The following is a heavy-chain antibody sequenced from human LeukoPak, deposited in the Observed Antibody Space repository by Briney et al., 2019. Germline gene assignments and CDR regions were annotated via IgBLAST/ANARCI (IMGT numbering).Heavy chain of an antibody. CDR2: ISFNGSNT. J-gene: IGHJ4*02. V-gene: IGHV3-30*04. Sequence: PGGSLRLSCAASGFTFSDYGMHWVRQAPGKGLQWVSVISFNGSNTYYAESVKGRFTISRDNTKNTLYLQINSLRAEDTGVFYCGRVSLLQQDILATSYYLDSWGRGTLVTVSS. CDR3: GRVSLLQQDILATSYYLDS. D-gene: IGHD5-12*01. CDR1: GFTFSDYG.